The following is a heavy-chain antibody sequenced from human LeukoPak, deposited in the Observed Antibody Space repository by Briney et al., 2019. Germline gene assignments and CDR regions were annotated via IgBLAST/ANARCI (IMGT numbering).Heavy chain of an antibody. V-gene: IGHV4-59*01. CDR3: ARSGGRGGSV. CDR1: GGSINGYY. J-gene: IGHJ4*02. D-gene: IGHD5-12*01. Sequence: KPSETLSLTCTVSGGSINGYYWSWIRRPPGKGLEWIGYIYYSGSTKYNPSLKSRVTISLDTSKNQFSLRLSSVTAADTAVYYCARSGGRGGSVWGQGTLVTVSS. CDR2: IYYSGST.